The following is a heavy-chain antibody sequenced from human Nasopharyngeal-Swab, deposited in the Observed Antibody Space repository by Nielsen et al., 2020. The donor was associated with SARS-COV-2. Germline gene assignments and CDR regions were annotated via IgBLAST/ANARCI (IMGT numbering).Heavy chain of an antibody. D-gene: IGHD3-22*01. CDR3: ARGGLLYYYDSSGYFFLDY. J-gene: IGHJ4*02. Sequence: TFTSYAMHWVRQAPGQRLEWMGWINAGNGNTKYSQKFQGRVTITRDTSASTAYMELSSLRSEDTAVYYCARGGLLYYYDSSGYFFLDYWGQGTLVTVSS. CDR1: TFTSYA. V-gene: IGHV1-3*01. CDR2: INAGNGNT.